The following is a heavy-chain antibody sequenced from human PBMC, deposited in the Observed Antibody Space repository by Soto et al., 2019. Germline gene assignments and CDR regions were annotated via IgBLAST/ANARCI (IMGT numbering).Heavy chain of an antibody. J-gene: IGHJ3*02. CDR2: ISGSGGST. D-gene: IGHD3-16*02. CDR3: AKDPRIMITFGGVIVSGAFDI. V-gene: IGHV3-23*01. Sequence: GGSLRLSCAASGFTFSSYAMSWVRQAPGKGLEWVSAISGSGGSTYYADSVKGRFTISRDNSKNTLYLQMNSLRAEDTAVYYCAKDPRIMITFGGVIVSGAFDIWGQGTMVTVSS. CDR1: GFTFSSYA.